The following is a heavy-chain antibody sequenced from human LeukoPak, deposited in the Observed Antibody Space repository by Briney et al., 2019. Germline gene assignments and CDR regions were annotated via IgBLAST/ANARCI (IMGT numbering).Heavy chain of an antibody. D-gene: IGHD3-16*02. J-gene: IGHJ3*02. CDR1: GFSLSSYG. CDR3: ARGYDYVWGSYRYSGSRDAFDI. Sequence: NAGGSLRLSCAASGFSLSSYGVNWVRQAPGKGLEWVSSISSSSSYIYYADSVKGGFTISRDNANNSRYLKMNSLRAEVTAVYYCARGYDYVWGSYRYSGSRDAFDIWGQGTMVTVSS. CDR2: ISSSSSYI. V-gene: IGHV3-21*01.